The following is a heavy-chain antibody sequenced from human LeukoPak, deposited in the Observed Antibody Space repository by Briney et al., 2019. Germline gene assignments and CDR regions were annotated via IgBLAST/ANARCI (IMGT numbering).Heavy chain of an antibody. J-gene: IGHJ5*02. D-gene: IGHD5-18*01. CDR2: IYDDDRT. V-gene: IGHV3-53*05. CDR1: GFTVSGTL. CDR3: TRDRAGTQRWVEFDL. Sequence: GGSLRLSCTASGFTVSGTLMDWVPQSPGKGLEWVSVIYDDDRTVYTDSVKGRFTISRDNSKHMVYLQMNSLRPEDSAVYYCTRDRAGTQRWVEFDLWGPGTLVTVSS.